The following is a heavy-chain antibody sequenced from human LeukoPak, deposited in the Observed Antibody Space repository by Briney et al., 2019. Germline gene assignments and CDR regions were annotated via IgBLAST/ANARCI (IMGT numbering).Heavy chain of an antibody. J-gene: IGHJ5*02. CDR2: INDNGRT. V-gene: IGHV4-59*01. D-gene: IGHD1-1*01. CDR1: GGSISDDY. Sequence: SETLSLTCTVSGGSISDDYWSWIRQPPGKGLEWIAFINDNGRTSYNPSLQSRVTISGDTSKNQFSLKLSSVTAADTAVYYCARGGRNWFDPWGQGTLVTVSS. CDR3: ARGGRNWFDP.